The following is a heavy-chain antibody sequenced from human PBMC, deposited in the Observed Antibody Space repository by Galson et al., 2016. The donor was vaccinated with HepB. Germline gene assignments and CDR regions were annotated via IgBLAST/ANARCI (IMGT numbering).Heavy chain of an antibody. CDR1: GFDFSTHE. V-gene: IGHV3-48*03. J-gene: IGHJ4*02. D-gene: IGHD2-8*01. CDR2: ISSSSSTI. Sequence: SLRLSCAASGFDFSTHEMNWVRQAPGKGLEWISYISSSSSTIYYAASVKGRFTISRDNAKNSLYLQMNSLRGEDTAVYYCAKSLYGGMDYWGQGTLVTVSS. CDR3: AKSLYGGMDY.